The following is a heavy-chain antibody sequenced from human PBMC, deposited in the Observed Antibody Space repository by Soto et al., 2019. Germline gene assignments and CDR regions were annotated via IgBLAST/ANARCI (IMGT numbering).Heavy chain of an antibody. CDR1: GFTFSLYS. CDR3: ARAVTWGLDV. CDR2: ISRSSTGI. V-gene: IGHV3-48*02. J-gene: IGHJ6*01. Sequence: EVQLVESGGGLVQPGGSLRLSCAASGFTFSLYSIGGVRRAPGKGLEGVSYISRSSTGIHYADSVKGRFTISRDDVTNSMHLQMNSLRDGDTAVYYCARAVTWGLDVWGQGTTVSISS. D-gene: IGHD3-10*01.